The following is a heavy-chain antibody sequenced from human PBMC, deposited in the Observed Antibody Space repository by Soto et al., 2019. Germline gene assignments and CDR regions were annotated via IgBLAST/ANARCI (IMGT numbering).Heavy chain of an antibody. J-gene: IGHJ5*02. CDR1: GYVFIGHQ. D-gene: IGHD6-25*01. Sequence: QVQLVQSGAEVKKPGASVKVSCKASGYVFIGHQIHWVRQSPGQGLEWMGWINPNSDDTKVAQKFQGRVTMTRGTSISTAYMELSRLTSDDTAVYYCARDFPHIAAVIYGIPDLWGQGTLVTVSS. CDR3: ARDFPHIAAVIYGIPDL. V-gene: IGHV1-2*02. CDR2: INPNSDDT.